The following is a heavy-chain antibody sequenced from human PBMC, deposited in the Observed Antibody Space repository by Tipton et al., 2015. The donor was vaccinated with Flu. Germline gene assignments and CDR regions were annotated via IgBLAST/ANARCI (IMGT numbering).Heavy chain of an antibody. CDR3: ARAPYSDYDTSGSSFDY. D-gene: IGHD3-22*01. CDR2: IYYSGTT. V-gene: IGHV4-39*07. J-gene: IGHJ4*02. CDR1: GDSISTTIYY. Sequence: TLSLTCTVSGDSISTTIYYWGWVRQPPGKGLEWIGSIYYSGTTYYNPSLKSRVTISVDSSKNEFSLTLASLTAADTAVYYCARAPYSDYDTSGSSFDYWGQGTLVTVSS.